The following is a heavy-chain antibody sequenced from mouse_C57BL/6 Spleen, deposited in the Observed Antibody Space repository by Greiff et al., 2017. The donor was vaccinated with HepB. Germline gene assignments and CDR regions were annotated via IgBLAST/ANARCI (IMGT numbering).Heavy chain of an antibody. CDR3: ARPYYYYGSSYYAMDY. CDR1: GYTFTSYG. J-gene: IGHJ4*01. Sequence: VKLVESGAELARPGASVKLSCKASGYTFTSYGISWVKQRTGQGLEWIGEIYPRSGNTYYNEKFKGKATLTADKSSSTAYMELRSLTSEDSAVYFCARPYYYYGSSYYAMDYWGQGTSVTVSS. D-gene: IGHD1-1*01. CDR2: IYPRSGNT. V-gene: IGHV1-81*01.